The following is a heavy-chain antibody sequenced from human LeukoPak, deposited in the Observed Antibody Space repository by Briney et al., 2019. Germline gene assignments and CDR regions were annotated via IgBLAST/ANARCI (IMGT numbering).Heavy chain of an antibody. CDR1: GFTFSSYA. CDR3: AKDDYKPSNWFDP. D-gene: IGHD4-11*01. V-gene: IGHV3-23*01. CDR2: ISGSGGST. Sequence: GSLRLSCATSGFTFSSYAMHWVRQAPGKGLEWVSAISGSGGSTYYADSVKGRFTISRDNSKNTLYLQMNSLRAEDTAVYYCAKDDYKPSNWFDPWGQGTLVTVSS. J-gene: IGHJ5*02.